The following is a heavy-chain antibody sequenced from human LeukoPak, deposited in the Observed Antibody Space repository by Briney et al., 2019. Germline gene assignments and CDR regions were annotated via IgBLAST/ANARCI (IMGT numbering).Heavy chain of an antibody. D-gene: IGHD3-3*01. Sequence: SGGSLRLSCAASGFTFTGHTMTWLRQAPGKGLEWVSIIGGRDDRTYYADFVGGRFTISRDNSKNILYLQMNSLRAEDTAVYYCAKDPNPLYDFWSGYKWGQGTLVTVSS. CDR1: GFTFTGHT. V-gene: IGHV3-23*01. CDR3: AKDPNPLYDFWSGYK. J-gene: IGHJ4*02. CDR2: IGGRDDRT.